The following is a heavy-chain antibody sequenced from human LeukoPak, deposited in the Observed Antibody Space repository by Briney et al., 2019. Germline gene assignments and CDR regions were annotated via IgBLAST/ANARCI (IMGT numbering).Heavy chain of an antibody. J-gene: IGHJ5*02. CDR2: INHSGRT. CDR3: ARDTYRWNVDAFDP. CDR1: GGSFSGYY. D-gene: IGHD1-1*01. Sequence: SETLSLTCAVYGGSFSGYYWSWIRQPPGKGLEWFGEINHSGRTDYNPSLKSRITISIDKPKNHFSLKLTSVTAADTAIYYCARDTYRWNVDAFDPWGQGTVVTVSS. V-gene: IGHV4-34*01.